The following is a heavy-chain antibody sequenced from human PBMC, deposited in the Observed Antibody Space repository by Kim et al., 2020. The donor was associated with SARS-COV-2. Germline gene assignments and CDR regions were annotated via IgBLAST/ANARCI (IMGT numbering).Heavy chain of an antibody. V-gene: IGHV3-30*03. Sequence: GGSLRLSCAASGFTFSSYGMHWVRQAPGKGLEWVAVISYDGSNKYYADSVKGQFTISRDNSKNTLYLQMNSLRAEDTAVYYCAGELNWFDPWGQGTLVTV. CDR3: AGELNWFDP. D-gene: IGHD3-10*01. CDR1: GFTFSSYG. CDR2: ISYDGSNK. J-gene: IGHJ5*02.